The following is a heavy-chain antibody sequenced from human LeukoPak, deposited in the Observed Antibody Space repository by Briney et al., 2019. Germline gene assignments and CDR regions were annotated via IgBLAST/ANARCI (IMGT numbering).Heavy chain of an antibody. J-gene: IGHJ4*02. Sequence: PGGSLRLSCAASGFMFSSYGMSWVRQAPGKGLEWVSAISGSGAKTYYADSVKGRFTISRDNSKNTLYLQLNSLRAEGTAVYYCAKDRSWGLDYWGQGTLVTVSS. V-gene: IGHV3-23*01. D-gene: IGHD7-27*01. CDR1: GFMFSSYG. CDR2: ISGSGAKT. CDR3: AKDRSWGLDY.